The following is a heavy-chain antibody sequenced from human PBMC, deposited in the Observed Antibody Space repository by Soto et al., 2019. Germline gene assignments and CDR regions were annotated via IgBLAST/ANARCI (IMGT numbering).Heavy chain of an antibody. CDR2: IIPSFGTA. CDR1: GGAVSDYV. CDR3: ARASWGHGYSAGKGWVEP. Sequence: QVHLVQSGAEVKKPGTSVRVSCKASGGAVSDYVIAWVRQAPGQGPEWMGGIIPSFGTANYAQTFLGRVTMTADKSTNTAYLELNSLTYEDPAVYYCARASWGHGYSAGKGWVEPWGQGTQVTVYS. D-gene: IGHD1-26*01. V-gene: IGHV1-69*06. J-gene: IGHJ5*01.